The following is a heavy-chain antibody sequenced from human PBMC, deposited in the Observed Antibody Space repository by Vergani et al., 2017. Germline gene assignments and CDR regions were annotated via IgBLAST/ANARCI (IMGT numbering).Heavy chain of an antibody. Sequence: QVQLVQSGAEVKKPGASVKVSCKASGYTFTSYAMHWVRQAPGQRLEWMGWINAGNGNTKYSQKVQGRVTITRDTSASTAYMELSSLRSEDTAVYYWAGEGIKYNWFDPWGQGTLVTVSS. CDR1: GYTFTSYA. V-gene: IGHV1-3*01. J-gene: IGHJ5*02. CDR2: INAGNGNT. CDR3: AGEGIKYNWFDP. D-gene: IGHD2-15*01.